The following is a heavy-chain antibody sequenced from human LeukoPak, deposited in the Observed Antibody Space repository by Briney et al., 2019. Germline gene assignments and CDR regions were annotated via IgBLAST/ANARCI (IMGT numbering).Heavy chain of an antibody. CDR1: GFTFSSYW. V-gene: IGHV3-7*03. CDR2: INQDGSEK. Sequence: PGGSLRLSCAASGFTFSSYWMGWVRQAPGKGLEWVANINQDGSEKYYVDSVKGRFTISRDNAKNSLYPQMNSLRAEDTAVYYCAREYDILTDRFYFDYWGQGTLVTVSS. D-gene: IGHD3-9*01. CDR3: AREYDILTDRFYFDY. J-gene: IGHJ4*02.